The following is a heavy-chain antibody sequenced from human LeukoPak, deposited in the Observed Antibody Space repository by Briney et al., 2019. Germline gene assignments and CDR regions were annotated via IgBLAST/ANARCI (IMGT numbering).Heavy chain of an antibody. D-gene: IGHD3-9*01. Sequence: GGSLRLSCAASGFTFSSYAMSWVRQAPGKGLEWVSSISSSSSYIYYADSVKGRFTISRDNAKNSLYLQMNSLRAEDTAVYYCARDQLRYFDWPNAADYWGQGTLVTVSS. V-gene: IGHV3-21*01. CDR1: GFTFSSYA. CDR3: ARDQLRYFDWPNAADY. J-gene: IGHJ4*02. CDR2: ISSSSSYI.